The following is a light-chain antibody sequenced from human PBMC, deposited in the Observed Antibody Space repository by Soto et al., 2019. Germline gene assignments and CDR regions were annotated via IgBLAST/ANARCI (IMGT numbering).Light chain of an antibody. CDR3: ASFRSGTLLV. J-gene: IGLJ1*01. V-gene: IGLV2-14*01. CDR1: RSDIGDSNF. CDR2: EVN. Sequence: QSALTQPASVSGSPGQSVTISCTGPRSDIGDSNFISWYQHSPPKAPRLLIYEVNNRPSGVSRRFSASKAGNTASLTISGLLDDDEADYFCASFRSGTLLVFGSGTQVTVL.